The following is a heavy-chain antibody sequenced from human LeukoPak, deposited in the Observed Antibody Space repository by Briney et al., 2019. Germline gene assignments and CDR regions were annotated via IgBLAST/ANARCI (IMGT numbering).Heavy chain of an antibody. D-gene: IGHD6-13*01. Sequence: GGSLRLSCGVSGFTVSSNYMSWVRQAPGKGLEWVSVIYGGGSTYCADSVKGRFTISRDNSKNTLYLQMNTLRAEDTAVYYCARSDGIATAGPFDYWGQGTLVTVS. CDR2: IYGGGST. CDR1: GFTVSSNY. V-gene: IGHV3-53*01. J-gene: IGHJ4*02. CDR3: ARSDGIATAGPFDY.